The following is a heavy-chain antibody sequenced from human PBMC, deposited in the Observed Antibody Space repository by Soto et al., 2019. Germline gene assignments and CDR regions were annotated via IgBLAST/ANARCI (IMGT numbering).Heavy chain of an antibody. CDR2: TYYRSKWYN. D-gene: IGHD3-3*01. CDR1: GDSVSSNSAA. V-gene: IGHV6-1*01. J-gene: IGHJ3*02. Sequence: SQTLSLTCAISGDSVSSNSAAWNWIRQSPSRGLEWLGRTYYRSKWYNDYAVSVKSRITINPDTSKNQFSPQLNSVTPEDTAVYYCARNLRFLEWLSHHDAFDIWGQGTMVTVSS. CDR3: ARNLRFLEWLSHHDAFDI.